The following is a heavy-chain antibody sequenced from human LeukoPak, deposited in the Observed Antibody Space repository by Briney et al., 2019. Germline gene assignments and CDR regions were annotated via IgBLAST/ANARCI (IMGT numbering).Heavy chain of an antibody. CDR2: TWYDGSNK. CDR3: ARDGGYSNYANSMDV. D-gene: IGHD4-11*01. V-gene: IGHV3-33*01. Sequence: GGSLRLSCAASGFTFSTYSMHWVRQAPGKGLEWVALTWYDGSNKHYADSVKGRFTISRDNSKNTLYLQMNSLRAEDTAVYYCARDGGYSNYANSMDVWGQGTTVTVSS. CDR1: GFTFSTYS. J-gene: IGHJ6*02.